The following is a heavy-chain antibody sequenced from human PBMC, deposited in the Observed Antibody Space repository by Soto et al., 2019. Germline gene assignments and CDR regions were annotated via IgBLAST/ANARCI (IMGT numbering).Heavy chain of an antibody. V-gene: IGHV4-4*07. D-gene: IGHD3-3*01. CDR2: IDTSEIT. CDR3: ARGGQDFWSGPFDY. Sequence: SQTLSLTCTVSGGSISNYYCNWILQPAGKGLAWIGRIDTSEITNYNPSLKSRVTMSVDTSKQEFPLKLSSVTAADTALYYCARGGQDFWSGPFDYWGRGALVTVSS. CDR1: GGSISNYY. J-gene: IGHJ4*02.